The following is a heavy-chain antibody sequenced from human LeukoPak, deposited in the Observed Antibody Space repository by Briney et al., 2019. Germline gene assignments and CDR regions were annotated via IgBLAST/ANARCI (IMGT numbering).Heavy chain of an antibody. CDR1: GGSISSYY. CDR2: IYYSGGT. D-gene: IGHD1-26*01. Sequence: PSETLSLTCTVSGGSISSYYWSWIRQPPGKGLEWIGYIYYSGGTNYNPSLKSRVTISVDTSKNQFSLKLSSVTAADTAVYYCARALRYRRFPFDYWGQGTLVTVSS. CDR3: ARALRYRRFPFDY. V-gene: IGHV4-59*01. J-gene: IGHJ4*02.